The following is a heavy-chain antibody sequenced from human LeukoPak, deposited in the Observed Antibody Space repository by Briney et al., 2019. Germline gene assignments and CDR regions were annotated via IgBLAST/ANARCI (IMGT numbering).Heavy chain of an antibody. J-gene: IGHJ4*02. V-gene: IGHV3-48*03. CDR2: ISPSGDRM. D-gene: IGHD3-10*01. Sequence: PGGSLRLSCSASGFTFSNYPMHWVRQAPGKGLEWVSYISPSGDRMYYADSVKGRFTISRDNAKNALYLQMISLRAEDTSVYYCARIQLYTSGQPFDYWGQGTLVTVSS. CDR3: ARIQLYTSGQPFDY. CDR1: GFTFSNYP.